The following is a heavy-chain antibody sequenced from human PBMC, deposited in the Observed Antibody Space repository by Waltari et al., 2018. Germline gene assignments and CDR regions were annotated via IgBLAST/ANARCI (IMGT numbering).Heavy chain of an antibody. D-gene: IGHD3-16*01. J-gene: IGHJ5*01. CDR1: GFTFSSYW. CDR2: RRQDSEQT. V-gene: IGHV3-7*01. CDR3: ARESVPFASSWLDS. Sequence: EVQLVESGGGLVQPGGSLRLSCAASGFTFSSYWMTWVRQAPGRGLEWVATRRQDSEQTYSLDSVKGRFIISRDNAKTLLCLQMNSLRAEDTAVYYCARESVPFASSWLDSWGRGTLVTVSS.